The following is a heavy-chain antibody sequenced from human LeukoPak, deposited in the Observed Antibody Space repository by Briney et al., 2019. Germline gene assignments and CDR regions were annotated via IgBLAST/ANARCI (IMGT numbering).Heavy chain of an antibody. CDR3: ARDARGSYYPSNWFDP. CDR1: GFTFSSNG. Sequence: SGGSLRLSCVASGFTFSSNGMHWVRQAPGKGLEWVAFIRNDGSNKYYVDSVKGRFTIYRDNSKNTLYLQMNSLRAEDTAVYYCARDARGSYYPSNWFDPWGQGTLVTVSS. V-gene: IGHV3-30*02. D-gene: IGHD1-26*01. J-gene: IGHJ5*02. CDR2: IRNDGSNK.